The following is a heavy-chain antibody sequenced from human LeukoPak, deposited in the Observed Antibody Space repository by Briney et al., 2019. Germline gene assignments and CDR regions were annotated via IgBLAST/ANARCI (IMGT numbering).Heavy chain of an antibody. CDR3: AKLGYCSSTSCYGRYYYMDV. CDR1: GGTFSSYA. D-gene: IGHD2-2*01. Sequence: SVKVSCKASGGTFSSYAISWVRQAPGQGLEWMGGIIPIFGTANYAQKFQGRVTITADESTSTAYMELSSLRSEDTAVYYCAKLGYCSSTSCYGRYYYMDVWGKGTTVTVSS. V-gene: IGHV1-69*01. CDR2: IIPIFGTA. J-gene: IGHJ6*03.